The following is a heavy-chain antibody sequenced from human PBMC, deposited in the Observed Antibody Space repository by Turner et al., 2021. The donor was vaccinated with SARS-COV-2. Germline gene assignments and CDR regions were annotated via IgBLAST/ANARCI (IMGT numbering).Heavy chain of an antibody. V-gene: IGHV3-74*01. Sequence: EVQLVESGGGLVQPEGSLSLSCAASGFTFMKFFMHWVRQAPGKGLGWVSRISDDGSSPAYADSVKGRFTISRDNAKNTLYLQMNSLTAEDSAVYYCVRSDVNAWYGLLDYWGQGTLVTVSS. J-gene: IGHJ4*02. CDR2: ISDDGSSP. CDR3: VRSDVNAWYGLLDY. CDR1: GFTFMKFF. D-gene: IGHD3-16*01.